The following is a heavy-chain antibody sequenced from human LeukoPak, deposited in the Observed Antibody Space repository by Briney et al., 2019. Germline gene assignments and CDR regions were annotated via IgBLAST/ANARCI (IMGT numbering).Heavy chain of an antibody. D-gene: IGHD6-13*01. V-gene: IGHV6-1*01. CDR3: ARGVPIAAAKGGTPFDY. CDR2: TYYRSKWYN. Sequence: SQTLCLTYAISGDSVSSNSAAWDWVRQSRSRGLGLVGSTYYRSKWYNDYAVSVKSRITINPDTSKNQFSLQLNSVTPEDTAVYSCARGVPIAAAKGGTPFDYWGQGTLVTVSS. CDR1: GDSVSSNSAA. J-gene: IGHJ4*02.